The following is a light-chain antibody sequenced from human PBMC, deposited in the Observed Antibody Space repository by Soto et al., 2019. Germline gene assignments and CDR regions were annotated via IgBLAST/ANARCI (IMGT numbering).Light chain of an antibody. CDR2: GAS. J-gene: IGKJ2*01. CDR1: QTVSSSY. V-gene: IGKV3-20*01. Sequence: EIVLTQSPATLSVSLGDSATLSCRASQTVSSSYLAWYQQKPGQAPRLLIYGASTRATGIPGRFSGSASGTDFTLTISRLEPEDFAVYYCQQYGPSPMYTFGQGTNLEIK. CDR3: QQYGPSPMYT.